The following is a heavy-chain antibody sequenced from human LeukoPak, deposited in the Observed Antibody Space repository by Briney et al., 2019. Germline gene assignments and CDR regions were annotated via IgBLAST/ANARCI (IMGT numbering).Heavy chain of an antibody. CDR2: IIPIFGTG. V-gene: IGHV1-69*05. CDR3: ASLAAVAATELGY. CDR1: GGTFSSYA. J-gene: IGHJ1*01. Sequence: GASVKVSCQASGGTFSSYAISGVRQAPGRGREWMGWIIPIFGTGNYAQKFQGRVTITTDESTNTAYMGLRSVRSEDTALYYCASLAAVAATELGYWGQGTLVTVPS. D-gene: IGHD2-15*01.